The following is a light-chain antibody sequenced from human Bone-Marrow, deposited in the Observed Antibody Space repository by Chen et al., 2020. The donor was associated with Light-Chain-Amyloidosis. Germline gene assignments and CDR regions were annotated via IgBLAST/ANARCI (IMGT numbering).Light chain of an antibody. CDR2: DDS. J-gene: IGLJ3*02. V-gene: IGLV3-21*02. CDR1: NIGSTS. Sequence: SYVLTPPSSVSVAPGQTATIAWGGNNIGSTSVHWYQQTPGQAPLLVVYDDSDRPSGIPDRLSGSNSGNTATLTISRVEAGDAADYYCQVWDRSSDRPVFGGGTKLTVL. CDR3: QVWDRSSDRPV.